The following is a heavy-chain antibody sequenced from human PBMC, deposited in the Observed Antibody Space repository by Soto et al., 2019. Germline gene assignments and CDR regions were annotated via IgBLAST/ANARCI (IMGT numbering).Heavy chain of an antibody. D-gene: IGHD6-19*01. CDR2: INAGNGNT. J-gene: IGHJ4*02. Sequence: QVQLVQSGAEEKKPGASVKVSCKASGDTFTGYAFHWVRQAPGQRLEWMGWINAGNGNTKYSQKFQGRVTITRDTSASAAYTGMRSLRSEDTAVYYCARAVAVPADLDYWGQGTRVTVSS. CDR1: GDTFTGYA. CDR3: ARAVAVPADLDY. V-gene: IGHV1-3*05.